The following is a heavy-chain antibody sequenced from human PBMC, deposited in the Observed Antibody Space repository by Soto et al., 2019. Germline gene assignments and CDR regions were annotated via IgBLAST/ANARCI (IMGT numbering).Heavy chain of an antibody. Sequence: GASVKVSCKASGGTFSSYTISWVRQAPGQGLEWMGRIIPILGIANYAQKFQGRVTITADKSTSTAYMELSSLRSEDTAVYYCARLGRGVVVPAKWFDPWGQGTLVTVSS. CDR2: IIPILGIA. D-gene: IGHD2-2*01. J-gene: IGHJ5*02. V-gene: IGHV1-69*02. CDR1: GGTFSSYT. CDR3: ARLGRGVVVPAKWFDP.